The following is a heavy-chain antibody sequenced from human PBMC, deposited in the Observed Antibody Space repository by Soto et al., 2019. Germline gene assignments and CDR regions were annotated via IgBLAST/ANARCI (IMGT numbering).Heavy chain of an antibody. CDR3: ARLRGLTTVITNWYVDL. CDR2: IYYSGST. V-gene: IGHV4-39*01. J-gene: IGHJ2*01. CDR1: GGSISSSSYY. D-gene: IGHD4-17*01. Sequence: GGSISSSSYYWGWISQPPGKVLEWIGSIYYSGSTYYNPSLNSRVTISVDTSKNQFSLKLSSVTAADTAVYYCARLRGLTTVITNWYVDLWGRGTMVTVS.